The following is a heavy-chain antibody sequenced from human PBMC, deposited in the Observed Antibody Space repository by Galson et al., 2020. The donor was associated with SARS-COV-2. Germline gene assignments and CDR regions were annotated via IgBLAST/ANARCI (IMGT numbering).Heavy chain of an antibody. CDR3: ARGPQNYYYYGMDV. J-gene: IGHJ6*02. CDR1: GYTFTGYY. CDR2: INPNSGGT. Sequence: ASVKVSCKASGYTFTGYYMHWVRQAPGQGLEWMGWINPNSGGTNYAQKFQGRVTMTRDTSISTAYMELSRLRSDDTAVYYCARGPQNYYYYGMDVWGQGTTVTVSS. V-gene: IGHV1-2*02.